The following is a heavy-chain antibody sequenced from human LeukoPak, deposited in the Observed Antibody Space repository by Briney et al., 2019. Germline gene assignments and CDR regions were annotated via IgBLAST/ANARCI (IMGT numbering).Heavy chain of an antibody. D-gene: IGHD4-23*01. V-gene: IGHV6-1*01. Sequence: SQTLSLTCAISGDSVSSNSAAWNWIRQSPPRGLEWLGRTYYRSKWYSDYAVSVKGRLAINPDTSKNQFSLQLNSVTPEDTAVYYCVRNGGPFDYWGRGTLVTVSS. CDR3: VRNGGPFDY. CDR1: GDSVSSNSAA. J-gene: IGHJ4*02. CDR2: TYYRSKWYS.